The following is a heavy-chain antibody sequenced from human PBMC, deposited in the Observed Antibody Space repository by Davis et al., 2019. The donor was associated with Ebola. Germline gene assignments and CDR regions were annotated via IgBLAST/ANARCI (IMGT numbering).Heavy chain of an antibody. V-gene: IGHV3-33*06. CDR2: IWYDGSNK. CDR1: GFTFSSYG. CDR3: AKVARITIFGVVPVEFDY. Sequence: GGSLRLSCAASGFTFSSYGMHWVRQAPGKGLEWVAVIWYDGSNKYYADSVKGRFTISRDNSKNTLYLQMNSLRAEDTAVYYCAKVARITIFGVVPVEFDYWGQGTLVTVSS. J-gene: IGHJ4*02. D-gene: IGHD3-3*01.